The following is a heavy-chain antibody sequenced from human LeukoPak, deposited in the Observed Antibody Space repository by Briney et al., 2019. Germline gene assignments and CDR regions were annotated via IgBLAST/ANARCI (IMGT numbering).Heavy chain of an antibody. J-gene: IGHJ6*02. CDR2: ISSSGRLM. CDR1: GFTFSEYY. V-gene: IGHV3-11*01. D-gene: IGHD1-20*01. CDR3: ARDTNNGLDV. Sequence: GGSLRLSCAASGFTFSEYYIKWIRQAPGKGLEWVSHISSSGRLMQYADSVRGRFTITRDNAQNFMSLQMNNLKPEDTAVYYCARDTNNGLDVWGRGTTVTVS.